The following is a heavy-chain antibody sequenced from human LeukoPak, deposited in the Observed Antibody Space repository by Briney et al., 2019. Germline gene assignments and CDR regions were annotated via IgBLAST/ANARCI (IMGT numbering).Heavy chain of an antibody. CDR3: ARPMVRGVIINGFDY. Sequence: ASVKVSCKASGYTFTGHYMHWVRQAPGQGLEWMGWINPNSGGTNYAQKFQGRVTMTRDTSISTAYMELSRLRSDDTAVYYCARPMVRGVIINGFDYWGQGTLVTVSS. J-gene: IGHJ4*02. V-gene: IGHV1-2*02. CDR2: INPNSGGT. D-gene: IGHD3-10*01. CDR1: GYTFTGHY.